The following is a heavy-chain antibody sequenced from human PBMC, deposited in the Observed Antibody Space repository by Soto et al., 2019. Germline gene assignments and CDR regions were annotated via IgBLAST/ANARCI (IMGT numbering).Heavy chain of an antibody. CDR3: ARELEVGSRNFDY. J-gene: IGHJ4*02. CDR2: IWHDGGNK. V-gene: IGHV3-33*01. CDR1: GFTFSSCV. Sequence: GGSLRLSCAASGFTFSSCVMHWVRQAPGKGLEWVSSIWHDGGNKFYADAVKGRFTISRDNSKNMLFLQVNSLRAEDTAVYYGARELEVGSRNFDYWGLGTLVTVSS. D-gene: IGHD2-8*02.